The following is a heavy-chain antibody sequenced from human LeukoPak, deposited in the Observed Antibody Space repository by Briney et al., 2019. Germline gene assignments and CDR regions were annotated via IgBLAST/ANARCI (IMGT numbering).Heavy chain of an antibody. Sequence: PGGSLRLSSVADCFTFNSFGMELVPQAPGKKLDWLSYISTTSGFTKYADSVKGRVTISRDNAKNSLYLQMNSLRAEDTAVYYCARTLAAAGHFDYWGQGTPVTVSS. J-gene: IGHJ4*02. D-gene: IGHD6-13*01. CDR1: CFTFNSFG. CDR2: ISTTSGFT. CDR3: ARTLAAAGHFDY. V-gene: IGHV3-21*05.